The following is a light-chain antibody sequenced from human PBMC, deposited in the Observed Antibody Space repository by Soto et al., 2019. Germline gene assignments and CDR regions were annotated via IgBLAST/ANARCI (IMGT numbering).Light chain of an antibody. V-gene: IGKV3-20*01. CDR1: QSVRDNF. CDR3: QRYGTSPQT. Sequence: EIVLTQSPATLSLSPGERATLSCRASQSVRDNFLAWYQQKPGQAPRLLIYDASSRATGIPDRFSGSGSGTDFTLTISRLEPEDFAVYYCQRYGTSPQTFGRGTKVDIK. CDR2: DAS. J-gene: IGKJ1*01.